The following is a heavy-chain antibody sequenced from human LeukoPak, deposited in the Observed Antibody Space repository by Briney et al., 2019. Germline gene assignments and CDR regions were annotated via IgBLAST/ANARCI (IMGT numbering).Heavy chain of an antibody. CDR2: IYYSGST. CDR3: AGGYSGYGGSFDI. Sequence: PSETLSLTCAVYGGSISSGGYYWSWIRQHPGKGLEWIGYIYYSGSTYYNPSLKSRVTISVDTSKNQFSLKLSSVTAADTAVYYCAGGYSGYGGSFDIWGQGTMVTVSS. D-gene: IGHD5-12*01. CDR1: GGSISSGGYY. J-gene: IGHJ3*02. V-gene: IGHV4-31*11.